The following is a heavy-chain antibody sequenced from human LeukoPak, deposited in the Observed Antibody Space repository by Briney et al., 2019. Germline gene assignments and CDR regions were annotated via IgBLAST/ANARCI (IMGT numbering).Heavy chain of an antibody. V-gene: IGHV3-21*01. CDR1: GFTFSSYS. CDR2: ISSSSSYI. D-gene: IGHD2-2*01. J-gene: IGHJ6*03. Sequence: LGGSLRLSCAASGFTFSSYSMNWVRQAPGKGLEWVSSISSSSSYICYADSVKGRFTISRDNAKNSLYLQMNSLRAEDTAVYYCAKDRAPDIVVVPAARYYYMDAGGKGTTVTISS. CDR3: AKDRAPDIVVVPAARYYYMDA.